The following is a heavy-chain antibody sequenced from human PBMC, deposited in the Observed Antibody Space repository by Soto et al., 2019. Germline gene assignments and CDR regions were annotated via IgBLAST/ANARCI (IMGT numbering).Heavy chain of an antibody. CDR1: GGSISSSSYY. V-gene: IGHV4-39*01. D-gene: IGHD2-15*01. CDR2: IYYSGST. Sequence: SETLSLTCTVTGGSISSSSYYWGWIRQHPGKGLEWIGSIYYSGSTYYNPSLKSRVTISVDTSKNQFSLKLSSVTAADTAVYYCARLGDIVVVVAATGAFDIWGQGTMVTVSS. J-gene: IGHJ3*02. CDR3: ARLGDIVVVVAATGAFDI.